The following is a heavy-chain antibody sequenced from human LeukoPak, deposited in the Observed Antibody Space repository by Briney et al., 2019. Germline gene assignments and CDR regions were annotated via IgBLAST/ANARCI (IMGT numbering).Heavy chain of an antibody. Sequence: GASVKVSCKASGYTFTGYYMHWVRQAPGQGLEWMGRINPNSGGTNYAQKFQGRVTMTRDTSISTAYMELSRLRSDDTAVYYCARDYYYYDSSGYYYIHYYFDYWGQGTLVTVSS. CDR1: GYTFTGYY. V-gene: IGHV1-2*06. CDR2: INPNSGGT. CDR3: ARDYYYYDSSGYYYIHYYFDY. J-gene: IGHJ4*02. D-gene: IGHD3-22*01.